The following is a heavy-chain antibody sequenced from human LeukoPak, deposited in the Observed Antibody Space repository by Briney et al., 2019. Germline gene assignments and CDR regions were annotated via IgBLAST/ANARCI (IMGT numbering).Heavy chain of an antibody. D-gene: IGHD3-10*01. J-gene: IGHJ6*02. CDR3: AKEVLPTLVRGVIVDYYYYGMDV. CDR2: IKQDGSHQ. V-gene: IGHV3-7*01. CDR1: GFTFSSYW. Sequence: GGSLRLPCAASGFTFSSYWMSWVRQAPGKGLEWVAKIKQDGSHQSYVDSVKGRFTISRDNAKNSLYLQMNSLRAEDTAVYYCAKEVLPTLVRGVIVDYYYYGMDVWGQGTTVTVSS.